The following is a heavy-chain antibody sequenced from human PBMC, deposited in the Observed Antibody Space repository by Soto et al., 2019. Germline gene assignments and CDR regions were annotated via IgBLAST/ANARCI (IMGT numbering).Heavy chain of an antibody. Sequence: SETLSLTCTFSGGSISGGGYYWSWIRQHPGKGLEWIGYIYYSGSTYYNPSLKSRVTISVDTSKNQFSLKLSSVTAADTAVYYCARDLRGYSYGYALGYLGQGTLVTVSS. CDR1: GGSISGGGYY. J-gene: IGHJ4*02. CDR3: ARDLRGYSYGYALGY. CDR2: IYYSGST. D-gene: IGHD5-18*01. V-gene: IGHV4-31*03.